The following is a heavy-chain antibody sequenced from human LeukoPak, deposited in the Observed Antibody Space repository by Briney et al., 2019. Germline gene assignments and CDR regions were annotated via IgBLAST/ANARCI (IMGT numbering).Heavy chain of an antibody. CDR2: IYYSGST. D-gene: IGHD2-2*01. CDR1: YX. Sequence: YXWSWIRQPPGKGLEWIGYIYYSGSTNYNPSLKSRVTISVDTSKNQFSLKLSSVTAADTAVYYCARGGRSTPFDYWGEGTLVTVSS. V-gene: IGHV4-59*01. CDR3: ARGGRSTPFDY. J-gene: IGHJ4*02.